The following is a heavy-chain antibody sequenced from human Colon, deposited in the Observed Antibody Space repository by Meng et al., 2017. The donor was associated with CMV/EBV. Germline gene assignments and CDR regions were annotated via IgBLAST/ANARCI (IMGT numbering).Heavy chain of an antibody. J-gene: IGHJ4*02. D-gene: IGHD4-17*01. V-gene: IGHV1-18*04. CDR3: ARQATVTSGLDH. CDR1: GYIFNSST. Sequence: CKTSGYIFNSSTINWVRQAPGQGLEWMGWISPYNGNTNYAQKFQGRVIMTTDTATRTAYMELKTLRSDDTATYFCARQATVTSGLDHWGQGTLVTVSS. CDR2: ISPYNGNT.